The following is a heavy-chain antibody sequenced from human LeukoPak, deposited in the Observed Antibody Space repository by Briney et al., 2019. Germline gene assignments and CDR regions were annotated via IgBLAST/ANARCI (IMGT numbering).Heavy chain of an antibody. CDR1: GFTFSSYG. CDR3: ARDLFSSSWYELDDY. D-gene: IGHD6-13*01. J-gene: IGHJ4*02. CDR2: IWYDGSNK. Sequence: PGGSLRLSCAASGFTFSSYGKHWVRQAPGKGLEWVAVIWYDGSNKYYADSVKGRFTISRDNSKNTLYLQMNSLRAEDTAVYYCARDLFSSSWYELDDYWGQGTLVTVSS. V-gene: IGHV3-33*01.